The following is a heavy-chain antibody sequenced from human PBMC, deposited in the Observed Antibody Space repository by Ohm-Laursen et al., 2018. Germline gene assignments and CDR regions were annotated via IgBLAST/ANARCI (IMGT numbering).Heavy chain of an antibody. CDR2: ISWNSGSI. V-gene: IGHV3-9*01. CDR3: AKDISYGSGSRYYYGMDV. CDR1: GFTFADYA. D-gene: IGHD3-10*01. Sequence: SSLRLSCAASGFTFADYAMHWVRQAPGKGLEWVSGISWNSGSIGYADSVKGRFTISRDNAKNSLYLQMNSLRAEDTALYYCAKDISYGSGSRYYYGMDVWGQGTTVTVSS. J-gene: IGHJ6*02.